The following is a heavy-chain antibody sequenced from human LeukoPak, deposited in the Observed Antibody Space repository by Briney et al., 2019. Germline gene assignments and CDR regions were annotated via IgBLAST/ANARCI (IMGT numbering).Heavy chain of an antibody. V-gene: IGHV4-34*01. D-gene: IGHD3-10*01. CDR3: ARGQEAITMVRGVICCWFDP. CDR2: IYHSGST. Sequence: SETLSLTCAVYGGSFSGYYWSWIRQPPGKGLEWIGEIYHSGSTNYNPSLKSRVTISVDKSKNQFSLKLSSVTAADTAVYYCARGQEAITMVRGVICCWFDPWGQGTLVTVSS. CDR1: GGSFSGYY. J-gene: IGHJ5*02.